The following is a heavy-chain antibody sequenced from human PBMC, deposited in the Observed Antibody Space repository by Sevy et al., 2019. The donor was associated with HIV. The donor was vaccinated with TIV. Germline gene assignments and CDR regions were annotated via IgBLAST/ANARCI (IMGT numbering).Heavy chain of an antibody. Sequence: GGSLRLSCAASGFTFSSYWMSWVRQAPGKGLEWVANIKQDGSEKYYVDSVKGRFTISRDNAKNSLYLQMNSLRAEDTALYYCAIDGRPTYYDYICGSYRYVDYFDYWGQGTLVTVSS. V-gene: IGHV3-7*03. CDR1: GFTFSSYW. CDR3: AIDGRPTYYDYICGSYRYVDYFDY. J-gene: IGHJ4*02. CDR2: IKQDGSEK. D-gene: IGHD3-16*02.